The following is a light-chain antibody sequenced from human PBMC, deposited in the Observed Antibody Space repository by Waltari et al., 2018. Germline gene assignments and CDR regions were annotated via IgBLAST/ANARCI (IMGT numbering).Light chain of an antibody. CDR2: DAS. Sequence: EIVLTQSPATLSLSPGERATLSCRTSQSISISLAWLQQKPGQAPRLLIFDASPRATGVPARFSGSGSGTDFTLTISSLEPEDFAVYYCQQRSNWPPYSFGQGTKLEIK. V-gene: IGKV3-11*01. J-gene: IGKJ2*01. CDR3: QQRSNWPPYS. CDR1: QSISIS.